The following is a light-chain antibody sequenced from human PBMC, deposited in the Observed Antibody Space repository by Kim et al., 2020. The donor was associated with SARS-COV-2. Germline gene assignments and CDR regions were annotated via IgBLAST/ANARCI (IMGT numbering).Light chain of an antibody. CDR2: DVN. CDR1: VGAYDS. V-gene: IGLV2-14*03. J-gene: IGLJ3*02. Sequence: QSALTQPASVSGSPGQSIGISCTGVGAYDSVSWYQQVPGESPRLLISDVNDRPSGISSRFSVSISANTASLIISGLLAEDEADYYCASYVDSALWV. CDR3: ASYVDSALWV.